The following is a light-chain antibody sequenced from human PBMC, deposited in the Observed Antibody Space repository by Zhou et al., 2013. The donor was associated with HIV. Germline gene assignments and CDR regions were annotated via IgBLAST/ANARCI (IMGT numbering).Light chain of an antibody. CDR2: GAS. J-gene: IGKJ4*01. V-gene: IGKV3-15*01. Sequence: EIVMTQSPATLSVSPGERATLSCRASQSVSSNLAWYQQKPGQAPRLLIYGASTRATGIPARFSGSRSGTEFTLTISSMQSEDFAVYYCQQYNNWPPXTFGGGTKVEIK. CDR3: QQYNNWPPXT. CDR1: QSVSSN.